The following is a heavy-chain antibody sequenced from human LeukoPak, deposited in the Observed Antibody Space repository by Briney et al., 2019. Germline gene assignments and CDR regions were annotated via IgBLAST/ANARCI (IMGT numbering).Heavy chain of an antibody. V-gene: IGHV3-30*02. Sequence: GGTLTLSCVASGFALSGYGMHWLRPAPGKGLEGLAFVRLNGGKEYNASSVKGGFTIPKDTPKTTLFLQMKSLKVKEPALYSGARESNTGYHSGGPNYWGQGTLVTVSS. CDR3: ARESNTGYHSGGPNY. J-gene: IGHJ4*02. D-gene: IGHD3-10*01. CDR2: VRLNGGKE. CDR1: GFALSGYG.